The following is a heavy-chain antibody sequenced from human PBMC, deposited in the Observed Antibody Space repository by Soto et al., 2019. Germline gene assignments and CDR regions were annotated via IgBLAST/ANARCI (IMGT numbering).Heavy chain of an antibody. V-gene: IGHV6-1*01. CDR3: ARGSGRWFSTRPFDY. CDR2: TYYRSKWYN. Sequence: PSQTLSLTCAISGDSFSSNSAALNWIRQSPSRGLEWLGRTYYRSKWYNDYAVSVKSRITINPDTSKNQFSLQLNSVTPEDTAVYYCARGSGRWFSTRPFDYWGQGTLVTVSS. J-gene: IGHJ4*02. CDR1: GDSFSSNSAA. D-gene: IGHD2-15*01.